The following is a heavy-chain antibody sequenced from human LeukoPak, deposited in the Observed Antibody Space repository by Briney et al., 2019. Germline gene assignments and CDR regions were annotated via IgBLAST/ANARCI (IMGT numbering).Heavy chain of an antibody. CDR3: ARGGGLDV. CDR2: INHNGNVN. J-gene: IGHJ6*02. V-gene: IGHV3-7*03. CDR1: GFTFSSYW. Sequence: GGSLRLSCTASGFTFSSYWMSWVRQAPGKGLEWVASINHNGNVNYYVDSVKGRFTISRDNAKNSLYLQMSNLRAEDTAVYFCARGGGLDVWGQGATVTVSS. D-gene: IGHD3-16*01.